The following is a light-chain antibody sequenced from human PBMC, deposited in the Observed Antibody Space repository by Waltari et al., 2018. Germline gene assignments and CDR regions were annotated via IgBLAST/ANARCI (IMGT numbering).Light chain of an antibody. CDR2: AAS. J-gene: IGKJ2*01. Sequence: EIVMTQSPATLSVSPGERATLSCRASQSVSSNVAWYQQKRGQAPRLLIYAASTRAPGIPGRFSGSGSGTEFTLTISSLQSEDFAVYYCQQYNYWPPYTFGQGTKLAIK. CDR3: QQYNYWPPYT. CDR1: QSVSSN. V-gene: IGKV3-15*01.